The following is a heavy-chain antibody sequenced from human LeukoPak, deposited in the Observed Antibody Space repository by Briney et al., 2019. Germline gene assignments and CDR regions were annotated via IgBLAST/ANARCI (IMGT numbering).Heavy chain of an antibody. CDR3: AFTQWLVFYFQH. CDR1: GFAFSSYA. CDR2: ISGSGGST. Sequence: GGSLRLSCAASGFAFSSYAMSWVRQAPGKGLEWVSAISGSGGSTYYADSVKGRFTISRDNSENTLYLQMNSLRAEDTAVYYCAFTQWLVFYFQHWGQGTLVTVSS. D-gene: IGHD6-19*01. V-gene: IGHV3-23*01. J-gene: IGHJ1*01.